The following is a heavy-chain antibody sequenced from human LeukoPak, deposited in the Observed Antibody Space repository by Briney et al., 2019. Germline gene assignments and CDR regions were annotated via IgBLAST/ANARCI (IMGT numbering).Heavy chain of an antibody. CDR1: GGSISSYY. CDR3: ARLVVPAASNYYYVDV. CDR2: IYTSGST. V-gene: IGHV4-4*07. D-gene: IGHD2-2*01. Sequence: SETLSLTCTVSGGSISSYYWSWIRQPAGKGLEWIGRIYTSGSTNYNPSLKSRVTMSVDTSKNQFSLKLSSVTAADTAVYYCARLVVPAASNYYYVDVWGKGTTVTVSS. J-gene: IGHJ6*03.